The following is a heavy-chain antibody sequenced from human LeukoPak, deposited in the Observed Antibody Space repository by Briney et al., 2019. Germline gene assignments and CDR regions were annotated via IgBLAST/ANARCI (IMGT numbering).Heavy chain of an antibody. CDR1: GFTFSSYA. Sequence: GGSLRLSWAASGFTFSSYAMSWVRQAPGKGLEWVSAISGSGGSTYYADSVKGRFTISRDNSKNTLYLQMNSLRAEDTAVYYCAKLGIVVVPAANNNWFDPWGQGTLVTVSS. V-gene: IGHV3-23*01. CDR3: AKLGIVVVPAANNNWFDP. CDR2: ISGSGGST. D-gene: IGHD2-2*01. J-gene: IGHJ5*02.